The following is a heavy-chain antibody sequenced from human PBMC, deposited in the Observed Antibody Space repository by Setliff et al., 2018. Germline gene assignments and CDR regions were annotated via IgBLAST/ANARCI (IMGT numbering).Heavy chain of an antibody. CDR1: NGSISSGNYF. Sequence: PSETLSLTCTVSNGSISSGNYFWGWIRQPPGKGLEWMGSIFYTGSTYYSPSHKSRVTMSIDTSKNQFSLNLNSVTAADTAVYYCARQPYSTTYYYYYYYMDVWGKGTTVTVSS. V-gene: IGHV4-39*01. CDR2: IFYTGST. J-gene: IGHJ6*03. CDR3: ARQPYSTTYYYYYYYMDV. D-gene: IGHD6-13*01.